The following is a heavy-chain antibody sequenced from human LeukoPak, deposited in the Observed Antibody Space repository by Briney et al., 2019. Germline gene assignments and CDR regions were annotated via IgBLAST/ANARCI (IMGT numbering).Heavy chain of an antibody. CDR2: ISAYNGNT. Sequence: GESLRISCKGSGYSFTSYWISWVRQAPGQGLEWMGWISAYNGNTNYAQKLQGRVTMTTDTSTSTAYMELRSLRSDDTAVYYCASLMVDFDYWGQGTLVTVSS. J-gene: IGHJ4*02. D-gene: IGHD3-10*01. V-gene: IGHV1-18*04. CDR1: GYSFTSYW. CDR3: ASLMVDFDY.